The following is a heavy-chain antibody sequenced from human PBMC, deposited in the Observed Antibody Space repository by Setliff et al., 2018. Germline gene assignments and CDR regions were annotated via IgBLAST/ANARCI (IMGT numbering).Heavy chain of an antibody. CDR1: GDSISGYF. CDR2: IQKRGSTTT. CDR3: ARAPGRRSGYDPYYFDY. Sequence: PSETLSLTCTVSGDSISGYFWSWIRQAPGKGLEWIGYIQKRGSTTTKYNPSLGSRISMSIDASKNQFSLKLSSVTAADTAVYYCARAPGRRSGYDPYYFDYWGQGTLVTVSS. D-gene: IGHD5-12*01. V-gene: IGHV4-59*01. J-gene: IGHJ4*02.